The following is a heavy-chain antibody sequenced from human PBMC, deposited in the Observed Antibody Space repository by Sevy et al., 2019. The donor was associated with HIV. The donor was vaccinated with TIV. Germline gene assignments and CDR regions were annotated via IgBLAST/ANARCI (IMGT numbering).Heavy chain of an antibody. CDR3: AREGCTKPHDY. CDR1: GFTFSKYS. Sequence: GGSLRLSCAASGFTFSKYSMSWVRQPPGKGLEWVSTLSFGCGEINYADSVKGRFTITKENPKSSVYLQMNNLRPEDTAVYYCAREGCTKPHDYWGQGTLVTVSS. CDR2: LSFGCGEI. D-gene: IGHD2-8*01. J-gene: IGHJ4*02. V-gene: IGHV3-23*01.